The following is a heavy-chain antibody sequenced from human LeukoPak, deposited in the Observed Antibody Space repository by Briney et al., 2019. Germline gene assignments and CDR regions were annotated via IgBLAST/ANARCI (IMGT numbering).Heavy chain of an antibody. V-gene: IGHV4-4*07. D-gene: IGHD4-11*01. CDR3: ARSDNDYSSSYYFDY. CDR2: IYTSGST. CDR1: GGSISSYY. J-gene: IGHJ4*02. Sequence: PSETLSLTCTVSGGSISSYYWSWLRQPAGKGLEWIGRIYTSGSTNYNPSLKSRVTMSVDTSKNQFSLKLSSVTAADTAVYYCARSDNDYSSSYYFDYWGQGTLVTVSS.